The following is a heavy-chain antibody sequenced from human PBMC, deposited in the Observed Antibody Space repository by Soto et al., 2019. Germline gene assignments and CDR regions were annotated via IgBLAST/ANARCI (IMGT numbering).Heavy chain of an antibody. J-gene: IGHJ4*02. CDR1: GYIFTNYY. D-gene: IGHD6-19*01. Sequence: QVQLVQSGAEVKKPGASVKVSCKASGYIFTNYYLNWVRQAPGQGLEWMGIINPSTGSTSYAQKFQGRVTMTRDTSTRTVYMELSSLRSGDTAVYYCARERVWRWLAFDYWGQGTLVTVSS. CDR3: ARERVWRWLAFDY. CDR2: INPSTGST. V-gene: IGHV1-46*03.